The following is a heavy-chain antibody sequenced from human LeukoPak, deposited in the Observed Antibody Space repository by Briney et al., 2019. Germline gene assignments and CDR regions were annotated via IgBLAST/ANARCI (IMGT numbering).Heavy chain of an antibody. CDR2: IIPIFGTA. CDR3: AREVPRCSSTSCYYYYYYYGMDV. J-gene: IGHJ6*02. D-gene: IGHD2-2*01. Sequence: ASVKVSCKASGYTFTSYDISWVRQAPGQGLEWMGGIIPIFGTANYAQKFQGRVTITADESTSTAYMELSSLRSEDTAVYYCAREVPRCSSTSCYYYYYYYGMDVWGQGTTVTVSS. CDR1: GYTFTSYD. V-gene: IGHV1-69*13.